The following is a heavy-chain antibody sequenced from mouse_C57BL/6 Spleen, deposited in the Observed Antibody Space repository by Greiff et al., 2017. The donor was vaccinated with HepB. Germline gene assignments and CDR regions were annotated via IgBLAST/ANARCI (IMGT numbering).Heavy chain of an antibody. D-gene: IGHD1-1*01. V-gene: IGHV1-69*01. J-gene: IGHJ3*01. Sequence: QVQLQQPGAELVMPGASVKLSCKASGYTFTSYWMHWVKQRPGQGLEWIGEIDPSDSYTNYNQKFKGKSTLTVDKSSSTAYMQLSSLTSEDSAVYYCASGYGSSWVVAYWGQGTLVTVSA. CDR2: IDPSDSYT. CDR3: ASGYGSSWVVAY. CDR1: GYTFTSYW.